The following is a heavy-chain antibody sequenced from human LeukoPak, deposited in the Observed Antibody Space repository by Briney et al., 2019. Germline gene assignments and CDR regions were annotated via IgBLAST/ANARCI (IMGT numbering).Heavy chain of an antibody. J-gene: IGHJ4*02. CDR2: INWNGGST. V-gene: IGHV3-20*01. D-gene: IGHD2-2*01. Sequence: GSLLLSCAASGFTFDDYGMSWGRPAPGKGLEWVSGINWNGGSTGYADSVKGRFTISRDNAKNSLYLQMNSLRAEDTALYHCARELAGPYCSSTSCPLDYWGQGTLVTVPS. CDR1: GFTFDDYG. CDR3: ARELAGPYCSSTSCPLDY.